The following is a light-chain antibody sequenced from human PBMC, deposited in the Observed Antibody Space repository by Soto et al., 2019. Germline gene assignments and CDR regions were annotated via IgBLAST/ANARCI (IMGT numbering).Light chain of an antibody. CDR3: AVWDDSLRGYV. CDR1: NSNIGINA. CDR2: SDH. Sequence: QSVLTQPHSASGTPGQTVTLSCSGGNSNIGINAVTWYQQLPGSAPRILIHSDHQRPSGVPDRFSGSKSATSASLAISGLQSEDEATYHCAVWDDSLRGYVFGTGTKLTVL. J-gene: IGLJ1*01. V-gene: IGLV1-44*01.